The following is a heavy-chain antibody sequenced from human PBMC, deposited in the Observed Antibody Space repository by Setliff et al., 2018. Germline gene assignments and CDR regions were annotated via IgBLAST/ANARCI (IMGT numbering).Heavy chain of an antibody. CDR3: ARERAVAGEIDY. Sequence: PSETLSLTCTVSGGSISNYYWSWIRQPAGKGLEWIGRIYTSGSTNYNPSLKSRVTMSVDTSKNQFSLKLISVTAADTAMYYCARERAVAGEIDYWGQGTLVTVSS. D-gene: IGHD6-19*01. J-gene: IGHJ4*02. V-gene: IGHV4-4*07. CDR1: GGSISNYY. CDR2: IYTSGST.